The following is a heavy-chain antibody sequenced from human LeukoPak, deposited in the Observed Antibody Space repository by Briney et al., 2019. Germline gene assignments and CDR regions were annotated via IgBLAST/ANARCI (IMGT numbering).Heavy chain of an antibody. V-gene: IGHV4-59*01. D-gene: IGHD3-10*01. CDR2: IYYSGST. Sequence: SETLSLTCTVSGGSISSYYWSWIRQPPGKGLEWIGYIYYSGSTNYNPSLKSRVTISVDTSKNQFSLKLSSVTAADTAVYYCARGGGITMVREPWGQGTMVTVSS. J-gene: IGHJ3*01. CDR1: GGSISSYY. CDR3: ARGGGITMVREP.